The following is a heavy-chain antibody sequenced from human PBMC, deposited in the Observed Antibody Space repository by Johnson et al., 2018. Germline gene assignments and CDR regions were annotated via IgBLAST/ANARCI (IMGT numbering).Heavy chain of an antibody. J-gene: IGHJ3*02. CDR1: GFTFSSYA. D-gene: IGHD6-19*01. CDR2: LKSKTDGGTT. Sequence: VQLVQSGGGVVQPGRSLRLSCAASGFTFSSYAMSWVRQAPGKGLEWVGRLKSKTDGGTTDYAAPVKGRLTISSDDSKNTLYLQMNSLNTEDPAVYYCTTGVCQWLVGGAFDIWGQGTMVTVSS. V-gene: IGHV3-15*01. CDR3: TTGVCQWLVGGAFDI.